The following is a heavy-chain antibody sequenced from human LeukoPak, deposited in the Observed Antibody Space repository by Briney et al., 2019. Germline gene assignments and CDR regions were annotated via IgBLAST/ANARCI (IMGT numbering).Heavy chain of an antibody. Sequence: GKSLRLSCAASGFTFSSYAMHWVRQAPGKGLDWVAVMSYDGSNKYFADSVKGRFTISRDNSRNTLYLQMNNLRPEDTAVYYCARDHLRDSGDYRFASIFDYWGQGILVTVSS. CDR2: MSYDGSNK. J-gene: IGHJ4*02. CDR1: GFTFSSYA. V-gene: IGHV3-30*04. D-gene: IGHD4-17*01. CDR3: ARDHLRDSGDYRFASIFDY.